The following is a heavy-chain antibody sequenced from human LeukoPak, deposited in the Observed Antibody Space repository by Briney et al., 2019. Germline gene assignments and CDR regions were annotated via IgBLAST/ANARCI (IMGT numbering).Heavy chain of an antibody. CDR3: ARKGELERRRSWDC. Sequence: GGSLRLSCAASGFTFSNYWMSWVRQTPGKGLEWVANIKQDGRERYYVDSVKGRFTISRDNAKNSLYLQMSSLRAEDTAVYYCARKGELERRRSWDCWGQGTLITVSS. V-gene: IGHV3-7*03. CDR1: GFTFSNYW. D-gene: IGHD1-1*01. CDR2: IKQDGRER. J-gene: IGHJ4*02.